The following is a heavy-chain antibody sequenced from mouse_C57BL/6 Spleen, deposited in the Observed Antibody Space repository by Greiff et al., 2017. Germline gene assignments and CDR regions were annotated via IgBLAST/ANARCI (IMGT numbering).Heavy chain of an antibody. CDR2: IRNKANGYTT. J-gene: IGHJ3*01. CDR1: GFTFTDYY. Sequence: DVKLVESGGGLVQPGGSLSLSCAASGFTFTDYYMSWVRQPPGKALEWLGFIRNKANGYTTEYSASVKGRFTISRDNSQSILYLQMNALRAEDSATYYCARDDYDPAWFAYWGQGTLVTVSA. D-gene: IGHD2-4*01. V-gene: IGHV7-3*01. CDR3: ARDDYDPAWFAY.